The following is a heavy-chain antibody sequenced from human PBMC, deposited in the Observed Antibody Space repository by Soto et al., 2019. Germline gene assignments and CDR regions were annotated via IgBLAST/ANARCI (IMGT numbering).Heavy chain of an antibody. V-gene: IGHV2-5*02. J-gene: IGHJ4*02. D-gene: IGHD2-15*01. CDR1: GFSLSSNGVA. Sequence: SGPTLVNPTQTLTLTCTFSGFSLSSNGVAVGWIRQPPGEALEWLAVTYWDNTQRYSPSLKTRLTITRDTSKNQVVLTVTNVDLVDTATYYCSYALRGSSCSGAGCYYFDYWGQGTLVTVSS. CDR2: TYWDNTQ. CDR3: SYALRGSSCSGAGCYYFDY.